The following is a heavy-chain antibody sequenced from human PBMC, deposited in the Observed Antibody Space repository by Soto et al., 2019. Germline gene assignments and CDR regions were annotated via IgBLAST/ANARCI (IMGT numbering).Heavy chain of an antibody. CDR1: GGSISGFY. CDR3: ARDQPYCSSGSCPWFDP. CDR2: IYYGGNI. Sequence: PSETLSLTCTVSGGSISGFYWSWIRQPPGKGLEWIGYIYYGGNINYNPSLKSRVTISVDTSKNQFSLKLNSVTAADTAVYYCARDQPYCSSGSCPWFDPWGLGTLVTVSS. D-gene: IGHD2-15*01. V-gene: IGHV4-59*01. J-gene: IGHJ5*02.